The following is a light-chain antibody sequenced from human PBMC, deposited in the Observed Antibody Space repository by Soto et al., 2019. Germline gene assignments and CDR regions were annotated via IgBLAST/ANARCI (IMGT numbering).Light chain of an antibody. CDR2: AAS. CDR3: QKYNRAPYT. V-gene: IGKV1-27*01. J-gene: IGKJ2*01. CDR1: QGISNY. Sequence: DIQMTQSPSSLSASVGGRVTITCRASQGISNYLAWYQQKPGKVPKLLIYAASTLQSGVPSRFSGSGSRPDFTLTISSLQPEDVATYYCQKYNRAPYTFGQGTKVQIK.